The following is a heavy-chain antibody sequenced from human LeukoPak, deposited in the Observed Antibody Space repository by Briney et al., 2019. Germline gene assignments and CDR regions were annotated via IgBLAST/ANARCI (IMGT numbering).Heavy chain of an antibody. J-gene: IGHJ3*02. CDR1: GGSFSGYY. V-gene: IGHV4-34*01. CDR3: ARGAVLDAFGI. Sequence: PSETLSLTCAVYGGSFSGYYWSWIRQPPGKGLEWIGEINHSGSTNYNPSLKSRVTISVDTSKNQFSLKLSSVTAADTAVYYCARGAVLDAFGIWGQGTMVTVSS. CDR2: INHSGST.